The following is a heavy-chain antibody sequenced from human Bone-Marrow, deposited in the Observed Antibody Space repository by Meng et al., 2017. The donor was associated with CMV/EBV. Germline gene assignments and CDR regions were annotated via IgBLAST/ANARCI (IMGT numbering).Heavy chain of an antibody. CDR2: MHHSGTK. J-gene: IGHJ6*02. CDR3: ARAGPEGDWNDDYYYYGMDV. Sequence: SETLSLTCTVSGGSISSYYWSWIRQSPGKGLEWIGYMHHSGTKNYNPSLRSRVTISLDTSKNQFSLKLNSVTAADTAVYYCARAGPEGDWNDDYYYYGMDVWGQGTTVTVSS. D-gene: IGHD1-1*01. V-gene: IGHV4-59*01. CDR1: GGSISSYY.